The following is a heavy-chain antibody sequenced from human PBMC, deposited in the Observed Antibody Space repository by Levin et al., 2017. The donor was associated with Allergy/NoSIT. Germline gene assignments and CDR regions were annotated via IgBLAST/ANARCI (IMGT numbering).Heavy chain of an antibody. Sequence: GESLKISCSASGFTFSSYAMHWVRQAPGKGLEYVSAISSNGGSTYYADSVKGRFTISRDNSKNTLYLQMSSLRAEDTAVYYCVKDLYYYGSGSYLGAQSAFDIWGQGTMVTVSS. CDR1: GFTFSSYA. CDR3: VKDLYYYGSGSYLGAQSAFDI. CDR2: ISSNGGST. V-gene: IGHV3-64D*06. J-gene: IGHJ3*02. D-gene: IGHD3-10*01.